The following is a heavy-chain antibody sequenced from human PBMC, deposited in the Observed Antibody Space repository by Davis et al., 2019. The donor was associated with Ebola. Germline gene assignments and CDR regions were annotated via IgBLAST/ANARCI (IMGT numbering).Heavy chain of an antibody. Sequence: GGSLGLSCAASGFIVSDNYMSWVRQAPGKGLEWVSVIYSGGLTYYADSVKGRFTISRDAFENTLYLQMNSLTPEDTATYYCARDIITGMYHVGLGYWGQGALVTIPS. CDR3: ARDIITGMYHVGLGY. J-gene: IGHJ4*02. CDR1: GFIVSDNY. CDR2: IYSGGLT. D-gene: IGHD2-2*01. V-gene: IGHV3-53*01.